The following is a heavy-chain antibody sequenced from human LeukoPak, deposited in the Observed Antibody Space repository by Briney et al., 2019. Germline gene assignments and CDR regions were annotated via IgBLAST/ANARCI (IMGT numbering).Heavy chain of an antibody. V-gene: IGHV3-30*04. J-gene: IGHJ4*02. CDR3: ARGPDGGDDSSGYYPYYFDY. Sequence: GGSLRLSCAASGFTFSSYAMHWVRQAPGKGLEWVAVISYDGSNKYYADSVKGRFTIPRDNSKNTLYLQMNSLRAEDTAVYYCARGPDGGDDSSGYYPYYFDYWGQGTLVTVSS. CDR1: GFTFSSYA. CDR2: ISYDGSNK. D-gene: IGHD3-22*01.